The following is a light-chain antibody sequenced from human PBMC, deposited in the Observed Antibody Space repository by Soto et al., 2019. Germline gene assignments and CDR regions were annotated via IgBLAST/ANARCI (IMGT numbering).Light chain of an antibody. CDR3: AAWDASLDGYG. Sequence: QSVLTQPPSASGTPGQGVTISCSTSSSNLGDNTVNWYQQVPGSAPKLLIYSYDQRPSGVSDRFSGSKSGTSASLAISGLQSEDEADYYCAAWDASLDGYGFGTGTKVTVL. J-gene: IGLJ1*01. V-gene: IGLV1-44*01. CDR2: SYD. CDR1: SSNLGDNT.